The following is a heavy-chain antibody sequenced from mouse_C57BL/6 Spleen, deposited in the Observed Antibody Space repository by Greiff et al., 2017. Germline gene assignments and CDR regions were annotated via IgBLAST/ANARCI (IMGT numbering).Heavy chain of an antibody. D-gene: IGHD2-3*01. Sequence: VQLQQSGPELVKPGASVKISCKASGYAFSSSWMNWVKQRPGKGLEWIGRIYPGDGDTNYNGKFKGKATLTADKSSSTAYMQLSSLTSEDSAVYCCARAGGYYPYYAMDYWGQGTSVTVSS. V-gene: IGHV1-82*01. J-gene: IGHJ4*01. CDR1: GYAFSSSW. CDR3: ARAGGYYPYYAMDY. CDR2: IYPGDGDT.